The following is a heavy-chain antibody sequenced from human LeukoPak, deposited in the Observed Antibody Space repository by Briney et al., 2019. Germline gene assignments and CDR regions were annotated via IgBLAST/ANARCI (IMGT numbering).Heavy chain of an antibody. CDR2: SFYRGSA. CDR1: GASISSGDYY. D-gene: IGHD2-2*01. J-gene: IGHJ3*02. Sequence: SQTLSLTCNVPGASISSGDYYWGWIRQPPGKGLEWIGYSFYRGSAYYNPSLKSRVTISVDTSKNQFSLMLSSVTAADTAVYYCARRYCSGNSCYLPSPFDIWGQGTMVTVSS. V-gene: IGHV4-30-2*03. CDR3: ARRYCSGNSCYLPSPFDI.